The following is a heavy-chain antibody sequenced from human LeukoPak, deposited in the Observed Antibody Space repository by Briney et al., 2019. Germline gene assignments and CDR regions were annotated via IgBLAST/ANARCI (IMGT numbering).Heavy chain of an antibody. CDR3: AKEGSGWYYFDY. J-gene: IGHJ4*01. CDR1: GFTFSIYA. Sequence: GGSLRLSCAASGFTFSIYAMSWVRQAPGKGLEWVSGISGSGGSTYYADSVKGRFTISRDNSKNTLYLQMNSLRAVDTAVYYCAKEGSGWYYFDYWGQGTLVTVSS. CDR2: ISGSGGST. V-gene: IGHV3-23*01. D-gene: IGHD6-19*01.